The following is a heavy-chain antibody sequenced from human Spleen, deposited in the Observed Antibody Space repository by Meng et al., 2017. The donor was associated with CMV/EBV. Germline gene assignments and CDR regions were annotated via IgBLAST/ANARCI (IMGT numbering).Heavy chain of an antibody. Sequence: SLKISCAASGFNIDDYGMHWVRQAPGKGLEWVSGISWNSGSIGYADSVKGRFTISRDNAKNSLYLQMSSLRAEDTAVYYCARGSHYGGTHNWFDPWGHGTLVTVSS. V-gene: IGHV3-9*01. J-gene: IGHJ5*02. D-gene: IGHD4-23*01. CDR3: ARGSHYGGTHNWFDP. CDR2: ISWNSGSI. CDR1: GFNIDDYG.